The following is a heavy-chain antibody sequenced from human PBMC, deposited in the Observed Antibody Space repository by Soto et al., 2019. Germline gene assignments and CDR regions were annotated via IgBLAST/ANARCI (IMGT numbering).Heavy chain of an antibody. CDR1: GYTFNTYF. Sequence: HVQLVQSGGELKKPGASVKVSCNTSGYTFNTYFITWVRQAPGQGLEWMGWISPHNGNTNYAEKFQGRVSMTTDTITKTAYMELRNLRFDDTAVYYCARDTSNPFDYWGQGTLVTVSS. V-gene: IGHV1-18*01. D-gene: IGHD4-4*01. CDR3: ARDTSNPFDY. J-gene: IGHJ4*02. CDR2: ISPHNGNT.